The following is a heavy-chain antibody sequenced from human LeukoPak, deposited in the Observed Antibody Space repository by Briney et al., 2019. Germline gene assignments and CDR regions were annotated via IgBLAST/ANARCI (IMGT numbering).Heavy chain of an antibody. CDR3: AREGSSGWLAGYYYYMDV. J-gene: IGHJ6*03. V-gene: IGHV3-30*04. CDR2: ISYDGRNK. D-gene: IGHD6-19*01. CDR1: GFTFSSYA. Sequence: GGSLRLSCAASGFTFSSYAMHWVRQAPGKGLEWVAVISYDGRNKYYADSVKGRFTISRDNAKNSLYLQMNSLRVEDTAVYYCAREGSSGWLAGYYYYMDVWGKGTTVTISS.